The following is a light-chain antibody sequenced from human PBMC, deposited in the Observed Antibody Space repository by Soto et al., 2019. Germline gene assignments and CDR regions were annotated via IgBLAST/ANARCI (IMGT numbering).Light chain of an antibody. CDR2: GNS. Sequence: QSVLTQPPSVSGAPGQRVTISCTGSSSNIGADDDVHWYQQLPGTAPKLLIYGNSIRPSGVPDRFSGSKSGTSASLAITGLQAEDEADYSCQSYDSSLSGSVFGGGTKLIVL. V-gene: IGLV1-40*01. CDR3: QSYDSSLSGSV. CDR1: SSNIGADDD. J-gene: IGLJ3*02.